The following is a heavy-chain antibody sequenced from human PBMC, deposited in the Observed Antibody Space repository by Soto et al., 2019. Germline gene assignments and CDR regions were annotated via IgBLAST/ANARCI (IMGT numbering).Heavy chain of an antibody. Sequence: QVQLVQSGAEVKKSGSSVRVSCKASGGTFNSYTLSWVRQAPGQRLEWMGRIIPMLSMSTYAQKFQGRISITADKSTNTVYPDLRSLRSDDTAIYYCATSYGSGSRPFDYWGQGTLVTVSS. V-gene: IGHV1-69*02. J-gene: IGHJ4*02. D-gene: IGHD3-10*01. CDR3: ATSYGSGSRPFDY. CDR1: GGTFNSYT. CDR2: IIPMLSMS.